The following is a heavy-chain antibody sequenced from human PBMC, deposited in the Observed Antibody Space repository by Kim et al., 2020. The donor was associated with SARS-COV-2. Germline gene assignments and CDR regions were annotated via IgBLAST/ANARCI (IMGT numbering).Heavy chain of an antibody. V-gene: IGHV4-39*01. Sequence: SETLSLTCTVSGGSIRSSGYYWGWIRQPPGKGLEWIGSVYHTGNTYYNPSLKSRVTISADTSKNQFSLKLTSVTAADTAVYYCARQGDGSGSHYLSPYY. CDR1: GGSIRSSGYY. J-gene: IGHJ6*01. D-gene: IGHD3-10*01. CDR2: VYHTGNT. CDR3: ARQGDGSGSHYLSPYY.